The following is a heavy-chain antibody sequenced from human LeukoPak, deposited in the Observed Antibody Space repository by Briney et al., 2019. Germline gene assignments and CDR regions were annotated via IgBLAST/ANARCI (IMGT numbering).Heavy chain of an antibody. Sequence: GGSLRLSCAVAGFIFSSYGMHWVRQAPGKGLEWVAVISYDGINKHYADSVKGRFTISRDNSKNTLYLQMNSLRAEDTAVYYCAKRVAMVRQRGWGADYWGQGTLVTVSS. CDR2: ISYDGINK. V-gene: IGHV3-30*18. CDR3: AKRVAMVRQRGWGADY. J-gene: IGHJ4*02. D-gene: IGHD5-18*01. CDR1: GFIFSSYG.